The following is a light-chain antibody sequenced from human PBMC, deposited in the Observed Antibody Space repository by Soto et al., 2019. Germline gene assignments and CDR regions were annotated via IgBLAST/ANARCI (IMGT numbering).Light chain of an antibody. V-gene: IGKV1-6*01. J-gene: IGKJ1*01. CDR3: LQDYNYPWT. Sequence: IQRTQSPSSLSASIGDRVTITCRASRYIRTALSWYQHRPGQAPKVLICVASSLQSGVPSRFSGSGYGTDFTLTISSLQPEDFATYYCLQDYNYPWTFGQGTKVAIK. CDR2: VAS. CDR1: RYIRTA.